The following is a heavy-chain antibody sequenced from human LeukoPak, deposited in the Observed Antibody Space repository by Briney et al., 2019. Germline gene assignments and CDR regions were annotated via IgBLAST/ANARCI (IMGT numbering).Heavy chain of an antibody. J-gene: IGHJ4*02. D-gene: IGHD3-22*01. CDR3: AIDRSGYYHFDY. CDR2: IYHSGST. CDR1: GGSIRSGGYY. V-gene: IGHV4-31*03. Sequence: TLSLTRTVSGGSIRSGGYYCTWIRQHPGKGLEWIGYIYHSGSTYYNPSLESRVTISVDTSRNQFSLKLNSVTAADTAVYYCAIDRSGYYHFDYWGQGTLVTVSS.